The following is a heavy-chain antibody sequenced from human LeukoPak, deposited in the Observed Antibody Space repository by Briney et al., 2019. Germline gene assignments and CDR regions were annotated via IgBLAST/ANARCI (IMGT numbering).Heavy chain of an antibody. CDR2: ISGSSRTI. J-gene: IGHJ6*02. CDR3: AIRGYYDTTYAYDYHAMDV. CDR1: GINFSGYS. D-gene: IGHD3-22*01. Sequence: GGFLRLSCAASGINFSGYSMHWVRQAPGKGLEWVSYISGSSRTIYYADSVKGRFTISRDNAKNSLHLQINSLRDEDTAVYYCAIRGYYDTTYAYDYHAMDVWGQGTAVTVSS. V-gene: IGHV3-48*02.